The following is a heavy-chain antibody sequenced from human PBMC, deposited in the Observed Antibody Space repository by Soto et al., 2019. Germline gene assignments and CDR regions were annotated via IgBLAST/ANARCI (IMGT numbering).Heavy chain of an antibody. J-gene: IGHJ5*02. V-gene: IGHV3-49*03. Sequence: GGSLRLSCTASGFTFGDYAMSWFRQAPGKGLEWVGFIRSKAYGGTTEYAASVKGRLTISRDDSKSIAYLQMNSLKTEDTAVYYCTRGIVPAAISGGDWFDPWGQGTLVTVSS. CDR3: TRGIVPAAISGGDWFDP. CDR2: IRSKAYGGTT. D-gene: IGHD2-2*01. CDR1: GFTFGDYA.